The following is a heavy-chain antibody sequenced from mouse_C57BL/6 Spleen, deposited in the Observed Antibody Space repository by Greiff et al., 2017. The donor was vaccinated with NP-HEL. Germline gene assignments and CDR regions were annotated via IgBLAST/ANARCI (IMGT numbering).Heavy chain of an antibody. D-gene: IGHD1-1*01. J-gene: IGHJ2*01. Sequence: VKLQESGPELVKPGASVKISCKASGYAFSSSWMNWVKQRPGKGLEWIGRIYPGDGDTNYNGKFKGKATLTADKSSSTAYMQLSSLTSEDSAVYFCARRYYYGIDYWGQGTTLTVSS. CDR2: IYPGDGDT. CDR3: ARRYYYGIDY. V-gene: IGHV1-82*01. CDR1: GYAFSSSW.